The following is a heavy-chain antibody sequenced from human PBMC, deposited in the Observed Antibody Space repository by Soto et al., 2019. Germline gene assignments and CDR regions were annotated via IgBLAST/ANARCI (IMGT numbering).Heavy chain of an antibody. CDR3: ARTGVPSTMIAHDYYSYGMDV. CDR1: GFTFSSYS. Sequence: EVQLVESGGGLVKPGGSLRLSCAASGFTFSSYSMNWVRQAPGKGLEWVSSISSSSSYIYYADSVKGRFTISRDNAKNSLYLQMNSLRAEDTAVYYCARTGVPSTMIAHDYYSYGMDVWGQGTTVTVSS. CDR2: ISSSSSYI. V-gene: IGHV3-21*01. J-gene: IGHJ6*02. D-gene: IGHD3-22*01.